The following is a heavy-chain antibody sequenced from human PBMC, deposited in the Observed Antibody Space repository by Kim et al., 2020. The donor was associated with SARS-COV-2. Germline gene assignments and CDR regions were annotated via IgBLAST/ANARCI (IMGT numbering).Heavy chain of an antibody. Sequence: SETLSLTCTVSGGSISSGGYYWSWIRQHPGKGLEWIGYIYYSGSTYYNPSLKSRVTISVDTSKNQFSLKLSSVTAADTAVYYCARDRAQLYLGRYFDLWGRGTLVTVSS. J-gene: IGHJ2*01. V-gene: IGHV4-31*03. D-gene: IGHD5-18*01. CDR1: GGSISSGGYY. CDR2: IYYSGST. CDR3: ARDRAQLYLGRYFDL.